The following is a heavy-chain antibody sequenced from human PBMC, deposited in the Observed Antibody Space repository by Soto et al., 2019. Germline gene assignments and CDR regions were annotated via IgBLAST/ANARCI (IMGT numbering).Heavy chain of an antibody. CDR2: ISYDGSNK. CDR1: GFTFSSYG. D-gene: IGHD6-13*01. CDR3: AKAHSSSWYQAFDY. J-gene: IGHJ4*02. V-gene: IGHV3-30*18. Sequence: QVQLVESGGGVVQPGRSLRLSCAASGFTFSSYGMHWVRQAPGKGLEWVAVISYDGSNKYYADSVKGRITISRDNSKNTLYLQMNSLRAEDTAVYYCAKAHSSSWYQAFDYWGQGTLVTVSS.